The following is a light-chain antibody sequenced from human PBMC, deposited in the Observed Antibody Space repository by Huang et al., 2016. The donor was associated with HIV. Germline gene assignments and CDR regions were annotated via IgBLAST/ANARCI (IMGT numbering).Light chain of an antibody. V-gene: IGKV1-33*01. CDR2: DAS. J-gene: IGKJ2*01. Sequence: DIRMTQSPSSLSATVGDRVTITCQASQDIINYLSWYQQKPGKAPKVLIYDASNLEAGVPSRFSGGGSGTDFTLTISSLQPEDIATYFCQQYDSFPFTLGQGTKLDIK. CDR3: QQYDSFPFT. CDR1: QDIINY.